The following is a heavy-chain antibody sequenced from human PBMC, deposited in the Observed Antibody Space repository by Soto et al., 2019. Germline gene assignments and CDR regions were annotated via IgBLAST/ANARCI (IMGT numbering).Heavy chain of an antibody. D-gene: IGHD4-17*01. Sequence: QAQLVQSGAEVKEPWASVKGSCKASGYSFTTSGITLVRQAPGQGLEWMGWISTYNDNTNYAQKLQDRVTLTTDTSTSTAYMALRSLRSDDTAVYYCARRLYGDYDYWGQGTLVTVSS. J-gene: IGHJ4*02. V-gene: IGHV1-18*01. CDR3: ARRLYGDYDY. CDR2: ISTYNDNT. CDR1: GYSFTTSG.